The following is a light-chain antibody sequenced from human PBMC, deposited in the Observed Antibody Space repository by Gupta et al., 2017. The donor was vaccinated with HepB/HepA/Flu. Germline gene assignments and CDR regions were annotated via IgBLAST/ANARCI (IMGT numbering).Light chain of an antibody. J-gene: IGKJ4*01. CDR1: QDISNR. V-gene: IGKV1-33*01. CDR2: DAS. Sequence: DIQTPPSPSSLSASVGDRVTITCQASQDISNRLYWYQQRPGRAPKLLIYDASNLETGVPSRFSGSGSGTDFTFTISSLQPEDIATYYCQQYDNLPRSLTFGGGTKVEIK. CDR3: QQYDNLPRSLT.